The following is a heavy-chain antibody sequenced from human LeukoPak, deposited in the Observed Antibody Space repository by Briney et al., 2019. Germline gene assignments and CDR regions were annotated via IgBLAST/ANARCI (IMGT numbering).Heavy chain of an antibody. CDR1: GFTFSSYA. J-gene: IGHJ4*02. CDR3: AEDQGSAAAGTNY. D-gene: IGHD6-13*01. V-gene: IGHV3-23*01. CDR2: ISGSGGST. Sequence: PGGSLRLSCAASGFTFSSYAMSWVRQAPGKGLEWVSAISGSGGSTYYADSVKGRFTISRDNSKNALYLQMNSLRAEDTAVYYCAEDQGSAAAGTNYWGQGTLVTVSS.